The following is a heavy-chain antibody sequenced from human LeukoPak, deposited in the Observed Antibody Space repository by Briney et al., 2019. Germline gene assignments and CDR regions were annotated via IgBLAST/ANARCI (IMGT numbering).Heavy chain of an antibody. D-gene: IGHD3-3*01. CDR3: ARTYYDFWSGYYAYYFDY. CDR2: IYHSGST. V-gene: IGHV4-38-2*01. CDR1: GYSISSGYY. Sequence: PSETLSLTCAVSGYSISSGYYWGWIRQPPGKGLEWIGSIYHSGSTYYNPSLKSRVTISVDTSKNQFSLKLSSVTAADTAVYYCARTYYDFWSGYYAYYFDYWGQGTPVTVSP. J-gene: IGHJ4*02.